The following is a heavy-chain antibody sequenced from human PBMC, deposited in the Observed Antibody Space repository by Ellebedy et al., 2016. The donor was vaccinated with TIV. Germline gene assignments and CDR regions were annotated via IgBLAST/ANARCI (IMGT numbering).Heavy chain of an antibody. CDR2: INHSGST. D-gene: IGHD3-9*01. J-gene: IGHJ6*02. V-gene: IGHV4-34*01. Sequence: MPSETLSLTCAVYGGSFSGYYWSWIRQPPGKGLEWIGEINHSGSTYYNPSLKVRVTISVDTSKNQFSLKLSSVTAADTALYYCARGVAARYFGSREKTQRNGLDVWGQGTTVTVSS. CDR1: GGSFSGYY. CDR3: ARGVAARYFGSREKTQRNGLDV.